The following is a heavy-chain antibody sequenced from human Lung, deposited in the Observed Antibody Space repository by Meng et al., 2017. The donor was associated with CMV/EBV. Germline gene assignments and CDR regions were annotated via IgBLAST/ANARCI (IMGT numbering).Heavy chain of an antibody. Sequence: GASLKISCGASGFIFSSAWMSWVRQAPGKGLEWVGRIRSKTNGGTTDYAAPVKGRLAISRDDSRSTLYLQMNSLKTEDTAVYYCTTDAYGVVVPFDYWGQGTLVTVSS. J-gene: IGHJ4*02. CDR3: TTDAYGVVVPFDY. D-gene: IGHD3-3*01. CDR1: GFIFSSAW. CDR2: IRSKTNGGTT. V-gene: IGHV3-15*01.